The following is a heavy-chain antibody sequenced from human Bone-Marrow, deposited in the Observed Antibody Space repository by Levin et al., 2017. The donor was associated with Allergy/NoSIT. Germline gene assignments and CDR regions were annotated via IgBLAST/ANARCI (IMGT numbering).Heavy chain of an antibody. Sequence: GESLKISCAASGFTVSSNSMSWVRQTPGKGLEWLSVMYSGGRTYYADSVKGRFTISRDNSKNTVHLQMNGLRAEDTAVYYCARSQQATVNAPDFWGEGTLVTVSS. D-gene: IGHD4-17*01. CDR2: MYSGGRT. CDR1: GFTVSSNS. CDR3: ARSQQATVNAPDF. J-gene: IGHJ4*02. V-gene: IGHV3-53*01.